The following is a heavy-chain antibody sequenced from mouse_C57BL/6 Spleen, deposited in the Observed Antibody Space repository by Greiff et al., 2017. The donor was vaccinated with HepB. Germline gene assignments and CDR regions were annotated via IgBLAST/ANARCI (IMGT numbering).Heavy chain of an antibody. CDR3: ASGTYYGSSYGWFAY. J-gene: IGHJ3*01. D-gene: IGHD1-1*01. CDR2: IDPSDSYT. V-gene: IGHV1-69*01. CDR1: GYTFTSYW. Sequence: QVQLQQPGAELVMPGASVKLSCKASGYTFTSYWMHWVKQRPGQGLEWIGEIDPSDSYTNYNQKFKGKSTLTVDKSSSTAYMQLSSLTSEDSAVYYCASGTYYGSSYGWFAYWGQGTLVTVSA.